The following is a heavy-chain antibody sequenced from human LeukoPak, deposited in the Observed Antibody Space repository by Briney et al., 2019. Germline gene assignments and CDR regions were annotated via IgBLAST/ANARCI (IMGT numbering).Heavy chain of an antibody. CDR1: GFSFSDHN. J-gene: IGHJ3*02. V-gene: IGHV3-72*01. D-gene: IGHD4-23*01. CDR3: ARTVVSGAFDI. CDR2: TRNRAKSYTT. Sequence: TGGSLRLSCAASGFSFSDHNMDWVRQAPGKGLEWVGRTRNRAKSYTTEYAASVTGRFTISRDDSKNSLYLQMSSLKTEDTAVYYCARTVVSGAFDIWGQGTMVTVSS.